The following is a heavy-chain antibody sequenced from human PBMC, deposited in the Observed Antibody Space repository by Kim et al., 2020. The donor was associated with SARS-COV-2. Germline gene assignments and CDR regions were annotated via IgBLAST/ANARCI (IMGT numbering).Heavy chain of an antibody. J-gene: IGHJ4*01. CDR1: GYTFTSYY. CDR2: INPSGGST. CDR3: ARDGQSYSDSSGYYFLPPDY. Sequence: ASVKVSCKASGYTFTSYYMHWVRQAPGQGLEWMGIINPSGGSTSYAQKFQGRVTMTRDTSTSTGYMELSSLRSEDTAVYYCARDGQSYSDSSGYYFLPPDYWGQGTLVAVTS. V-gene: IGHV1-46*01. D-gene: IGHD3-22*01.